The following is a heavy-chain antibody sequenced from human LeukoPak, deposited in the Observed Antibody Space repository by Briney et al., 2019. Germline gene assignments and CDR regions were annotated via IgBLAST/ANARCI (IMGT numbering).Heavy chain of an antibody. V-gene: IGHV1-2*02. CDR1: GYTFTGYY. CDR2: INPNSGGT. J-gene: IGHJ5*02. Sequence: ASVKVSCKASGYTFTGYYMHWVRQAPGQGLEWMGWINPNSGGTNYAQKFQGRVTMTRDTSISTAYMELSRLRSDDTAVYYCARGCSSTSRYKTNWFDPWGQGTLVTVSS. D-gene: IGHD2-2*01. CDR3: ARGCSSTSRYKTNWFDP.